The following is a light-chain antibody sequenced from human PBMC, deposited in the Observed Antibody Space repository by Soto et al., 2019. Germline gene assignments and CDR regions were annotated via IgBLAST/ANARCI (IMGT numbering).Light chain of an antibody. CDR2: DAS. V-gene: IGKV3-20*01. CDR1: HSVSSTY. Sequence: EVVLTQSPDTLSLSAGERATLYCRASHSVSSTYFAWYQQRPGQAPRLLIHDASSRATGIPERFSGSGSGTDFTLTISRLEPEDFALYYCQQYGSSPQTFGQGTKVDIK. J-gene: IGKJ1*01. CDR3: QQYGSSPQT.